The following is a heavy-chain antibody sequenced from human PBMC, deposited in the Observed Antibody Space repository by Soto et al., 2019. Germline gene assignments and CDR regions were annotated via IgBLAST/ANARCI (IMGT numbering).Heavy chain of an antibody. D-gene: IGHD6-13*01. V-gene: IGHV2-70*11. CDR2: IDWDDDK. CDR3: ARTALIAAAGTYYYYYMDV. CDR1: GFSLSTSGMC. J-gene: IGHJ6*03. Sequence: ASGPTLVNPTQTLTLTCTFSGFSLSTSGMCVSWIRQPPGKALEWLARIDWDDDKYYSTSLKTRLTISKDTSKNQVVLTMTNMDPVDTATYYCARTALIAAAGTYYYYYMDVWGKGTTVTVS.